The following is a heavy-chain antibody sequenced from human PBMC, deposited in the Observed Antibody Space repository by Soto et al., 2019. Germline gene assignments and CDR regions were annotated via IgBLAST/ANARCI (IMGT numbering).Heavy chain of an antibody. CDR1: GFTVSSNY. D-gene: IGHD3-16*01. CDR2: IYSGGST. V-gene: IGHV3-53*01. CDR3: ARAGEWSVKGFTRAIFYYFDY. J-gene: IGHJ4*02. Sequence: GGSLRLSCAASGFTVSSNYMSWVRQAPGKGLEWVSVIYSGGSTYYADSVKGRFTISRDNSKNTLYLQMNSLRAEDTAVYYCARAGEWSVKGFTRAIFYYFDYWGQGTLVTVSS.